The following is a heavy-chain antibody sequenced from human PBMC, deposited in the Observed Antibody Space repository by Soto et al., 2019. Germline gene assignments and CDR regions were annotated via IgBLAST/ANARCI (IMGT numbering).Heavy chain of an antibody. J-gene: IGHJ3*02. CDR1: GGYISSYY. D-gene: IGHD2-15*01. CDR2: IYYSGST. V-gene: IGHV4-59*01. CDR3: AREGLEYCSGGSCPVAFDI. Sequence: SETLSLTCTVSGGYISSYYWSWIRQPPGKGLEWIGYIYYSGSTNYNPSLKSRVTISVDTSKNQFSLKLSSVTAADTAVYYCAREGLEYCSGGSCPVAFDIWGQGTMVTVSS.